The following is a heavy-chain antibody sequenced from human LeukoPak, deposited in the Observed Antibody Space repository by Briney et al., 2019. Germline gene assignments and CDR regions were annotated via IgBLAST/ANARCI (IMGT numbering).Heavy chain of an antibody. CDR3: ARGLGNSAYDSSGYYRFGYYYYGMDV. Sequence: PSETLSLTCTVSGGSISNYYWSWIRQPPGKGLEWIGYIYYSGRTTYNPSLKSRVTISVDTSKNQFSLKLSSVTAADTAVYYCARGLGNSAYDSSGYYRFGYYYYGMDVWGQGTTVTVSS. CDR1: GGSISNYY. V-gene: IGHV4-59*12. D-gene: IGHD3-22*01. J-gene: IGHJ6*02. CDR2: IYYSGRT.